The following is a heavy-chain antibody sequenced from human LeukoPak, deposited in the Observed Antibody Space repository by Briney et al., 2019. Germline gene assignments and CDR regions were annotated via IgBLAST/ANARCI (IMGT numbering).Heavy chain of an antibody. CDR1: GGSISSYY. D-gene: IGHD2-8*01. V-gene: IGHV4-59*12. CDR2: IYYGGST. CDR3: ARVDIVLMVYATFDY. J-gene: IGHJ4*02. Sequence: SETLSLTCTVSGGSISSYYWSWIRQPPGKGLEWIGYIYYGGSTNYNPSLKSRVTISVDTSKNQFSLKLSSVTAADTAVYYCARVDIVLMVYATFDYWGQGTLVTVSS.